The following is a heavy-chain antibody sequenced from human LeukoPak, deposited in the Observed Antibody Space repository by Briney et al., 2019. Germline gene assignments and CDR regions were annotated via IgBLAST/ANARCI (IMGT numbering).Heavy chain of an antibody. CDR1: GFIFSNYA. CDR2: ISGSGGST. D-gene: IGHD3-3*01. CDR3: ATQSGSEWLLHAY. J-gene: IGHJ4*02. V-gene: IGHV3-23*01. Sequence: TGGSLRLSCAASGFIFSNYAMSWVRQAPGKGLEWVSAISGSGGSTYYADSVKGHFTISRDNSKNTLYLQMNSLRVEDTAVYYCATQSGSEWLLHAYWGQGTLVTVSS.